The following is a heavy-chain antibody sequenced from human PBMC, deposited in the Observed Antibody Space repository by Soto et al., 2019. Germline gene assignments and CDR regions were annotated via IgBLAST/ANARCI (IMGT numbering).Heavy chain of an antibody. CDR1: GGSISSSHW. Sequence: QVQLQESGPGLVKPSGTLSLSCAVSGGSISSSHWWTWVRQPPGKGLEWIGEIYHSGSTNYNPSHKSRVTISVDTSRNQFSLNLSSVPAADTAVYYCASSGGGEDYWGQGILVTVSS. CDR2: IYHSGST. D-gene: IGHD3-16*01. V-gene: IGHV4-4*02. J-gene: IGHJ4*02. CDR3: ASSGGGEDY.